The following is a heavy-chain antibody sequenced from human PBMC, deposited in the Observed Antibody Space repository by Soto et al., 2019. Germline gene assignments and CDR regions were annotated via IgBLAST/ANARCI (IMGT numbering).Heavy chain of an antibody. J-gene: IGHJ4*02. Sequence: DVQLVESGGGLVQPGRSLRLSCAASGFIFDDFAMHWVRQAPGKGLEWVSGISWNSGSTDYAASVKGRFIISRGNARNSLYLQMNSLRPEDTALYYCARDTDSDTWNDPFDYWGQGALVIVS. CDR2: ISWNSGST. CDR1: GFIFDDFA. D-gene: IGHD1-1*01. V-gene: IGHV3-9*01. CDR3: ARDTDSDTWNDPFDY.